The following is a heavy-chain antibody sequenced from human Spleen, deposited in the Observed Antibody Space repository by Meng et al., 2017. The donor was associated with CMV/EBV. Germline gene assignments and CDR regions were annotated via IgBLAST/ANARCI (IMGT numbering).Heavy chain of an antibody. CDR2: IYPGDSDI. J-gene: IGHJ5*02. Sequence: GESLKISCKGSGYTFTSFWIGWVRQMPGKGLEWMGIIYPGDSDIRYSPSFQGQVTISADKSINTAYLQWSGLKASDTAMYYCARYCSSTSCPHNWFDPWGQGTLVTVSS. V-gene: IGHV5-51*01. D-gene: IGHD2-2*01. CDR1: GYTFTSFW. CDR3: ARYCSSTSCPHNWFDP.